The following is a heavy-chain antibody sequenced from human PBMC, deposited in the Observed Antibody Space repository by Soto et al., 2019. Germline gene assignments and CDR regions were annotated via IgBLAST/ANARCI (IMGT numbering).Heavy chain of an antibody. CDR2: IRLISRYT. V-gene: IGHV3-11*06. J-gene: IGHJ4*02. Sequence: GGSVRLSCAASWFTYSYYYMSRIRQSPGKGLEWVSYIRLISRYTEYAGSVKGRFTISGDNAKNSLYLQMNSLRAEDTAVYYCARVYSSGWYISRGQGALVTVSS. CDR3: ARVYSSGWYIS. D-gene: IGHD6-19*01. CDR1: WFTYSYYY.